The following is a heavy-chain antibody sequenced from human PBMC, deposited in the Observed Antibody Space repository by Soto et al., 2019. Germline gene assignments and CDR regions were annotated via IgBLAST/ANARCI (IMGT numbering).Heavy chain of an antibody. J-gene: IGHJ4*02. D-gene: IGHD3-22*01. V-gene: IGHV3-9*01. CDR1: GFTFADYA. Sequence: EVQLVESGGGLVQPGRSLRLSCAASGFTFADYALHWVRQAPGKRLEWVSGISWNSGSTGYANSVKGRFIVSRDNAKNSLYLQMNSLRAEATAWYYCAIGHMWGGDSSASYFDGWGQGHLVTVSS. CDR3: AIGHMWGGDSSASYFDG. CDR2: ISWNSGST.